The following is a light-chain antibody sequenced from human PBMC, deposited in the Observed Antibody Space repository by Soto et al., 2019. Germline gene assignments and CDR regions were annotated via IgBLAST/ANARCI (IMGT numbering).Light chain of an antibody. CDR2: ATS. Sequence: EIVVTQSPATLSVSPGERATLSCRASQSVGNNFAWYQQKPGQAPRLLIFATSTRATGVPARFSGSGSGTVFTLTISSLQSEDFAVYYCQQYGYWPLTFGGGDKVEIE. CDR1: QSVGNN. J-gene: IGKJ4*01. CDR3: QQYGYWPLT. V-gene: IGKV3-15*01.